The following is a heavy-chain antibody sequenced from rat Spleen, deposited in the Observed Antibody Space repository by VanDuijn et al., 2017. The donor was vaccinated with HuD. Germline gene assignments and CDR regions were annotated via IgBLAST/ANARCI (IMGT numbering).Heavy chain of an antibody. V-gene: IGHV2-1*01. J-gene: IGHJ3*01. D-gene: IGHD1-12*03. CDR3: TRSWGYYYDGSPQWFAY. CDR1: GLSLTSNS. CDR2: IWGDGST. Sequence: QVQLKESGPGLVQPSQTLSLTCTVSGLSLTSNSVNWVRQPPGKGLEWMGGIWGDGSTNYNSALKSRLSISRDTSKSQVFLKMNSLQTEDTAIYFCTRSWGYYYDGSPQWFAYWGQGTLVTVSS.